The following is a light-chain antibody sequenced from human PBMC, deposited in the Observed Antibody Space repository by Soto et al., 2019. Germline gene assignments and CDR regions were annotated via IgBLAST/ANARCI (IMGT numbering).Light chain of an antibody. CDR2: LNSDGSH. CDR1: SAHSSYA. J-gene: IGLJ2*01. Sequence: QPVLTQSPSASASLGASVKLTCTLSSAHSSYAIAWHQQQPEKGPRYLMKLNSDGSHSKGDGIPDRFSGSSSGAERYLTISSLQSEDEADYYCQTWGSGIPVVFGGGTKLTVL. CDR3: QTWGSGIPVV. V-gene: IGLV4-69*01.